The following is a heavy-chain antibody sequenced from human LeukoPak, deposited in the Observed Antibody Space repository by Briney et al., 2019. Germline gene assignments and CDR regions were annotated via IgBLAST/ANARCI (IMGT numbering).Heavy chain of an antibody. J-gene: IGHJ6*03. CDR2: ISSSGSTI. V-gene: IGHV3-11*04. D-gene: IGHD2-2*01. CDR3: AREPIVVVPAVYYYYYMDV. CDR1: GFTFSDYY. Sequence: GGSLRLSCAAFGFTFSDYYMSWIRQAPGKGLEWVSYISSSGSTIYYADSVKGRFTISRDNAKNSLYLQMNSLRAEDTAVYYCAREPIVVVPAVYYYYYMDVWGKGTTVTVSS.